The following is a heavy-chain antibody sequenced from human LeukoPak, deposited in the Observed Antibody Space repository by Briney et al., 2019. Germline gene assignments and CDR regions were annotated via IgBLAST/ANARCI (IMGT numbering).Heavy chain of an antibody. Sequence: SETLSLTCSVSGYSVSSGYYWGWIRPPPGKGLEWIGSIYHSGSTYYNPSLKSRVTVSVDTSKNQFSLKLSSVTAADTAVYYCARVYDFWSGYVDYWGQGTLVTVSS. V-gene: IGHV4-38-2*02. CDR2: IYHSGST. CDR1: GYSVSSGYY. CDR3: ARVYDFWSGYVDY. J-gene: IGHJ4*02. D-gene: IGHD3-3*01.